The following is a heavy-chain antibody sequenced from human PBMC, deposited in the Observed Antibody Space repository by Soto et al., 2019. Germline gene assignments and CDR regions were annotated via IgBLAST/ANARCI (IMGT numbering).Heavy chain of an antibody. V-gene: IGHV4-59*01. CDR3: ARGLDDYVWGSYRHTGQKHDY. D-gene: IGHD3-16*02. CDR1: GGSISSYY. Sequence: SETLSLTCTVSGGSISSYYWSWIRQPPGKGLEWIGYIYYSGSTNYNPSLKSRVTISVDTSKNQFSLKLSSVTAADTAVYYCARGLDDYVWGSYRHTGQKHDYWGQGTLVTVS. CDR2: IYYSGST. J-gene: IGHJ4*02.